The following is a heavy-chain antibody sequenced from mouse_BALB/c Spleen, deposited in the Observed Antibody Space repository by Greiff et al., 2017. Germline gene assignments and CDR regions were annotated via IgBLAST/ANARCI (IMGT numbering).Heavy chain of an antibody. V-gene: IGHV1-7*01. CDR1: GYTFTSYW. D-gene: IGHD2-1*01. CDR2: INPSTGYT. J-gene: IGHJ2*01. Sequence: VQLVESGAELAKPGASVKMSCKASGYTFTSYWMHWVKQRPGQGLEWIGYINPSTGYTEYNQKFKDKATLTADKSSSTAYMQLSSLTSEDSAVYYCARKEGYGNYYFDYWGQGTTLTVSS. CDR3: ARKEGYGNYYFDY.